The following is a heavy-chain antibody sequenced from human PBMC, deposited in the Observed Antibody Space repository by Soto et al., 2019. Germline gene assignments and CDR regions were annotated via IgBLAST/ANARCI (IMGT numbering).Heavy chain of an antibody. D-gene: IGHD2-15*01. V-gene: IGHV3-23*01. CDR1: GFTFSSYA. Sequence: PGGSLRLSCAASGFTFSSYAMSWVRQAPGKGLEWVSAISGSGGSTYYADSVKGRFTISRDNSKNTLYLQMNSLRAEDTAVYYCAKGKGCSGGSCYSSYYHYGMDVWRQGTTVTV. CDR3: AKGKGCSGGSCYSSYYHYGMDV. J-gene: IGHJ6*02. CDR2: ISGSGGST.